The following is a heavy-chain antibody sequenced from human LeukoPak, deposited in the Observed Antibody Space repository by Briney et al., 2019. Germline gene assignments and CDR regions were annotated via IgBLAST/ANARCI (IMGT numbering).Heavy chain of an antibody. Sequence: GGSLRLSCAVSGFTFSSYEMNWVRQAPGKGLEWVAVISYDGSNKYYADSVKGRFTISRDNSKNTLYLQMNSLRAEDTAVYYCAKDASGLVVVNPAKGYYFDYWGQGTLVTVSS. CDR1: GFTFSSYE. V-gene: IGHV3-30*18. CDR2: ISYDGSNK. J-gene: IGHJ4*02. D-gene: IGHD3-22*01. CDR3: AKDASGLVVVNPAKGYYFDY.